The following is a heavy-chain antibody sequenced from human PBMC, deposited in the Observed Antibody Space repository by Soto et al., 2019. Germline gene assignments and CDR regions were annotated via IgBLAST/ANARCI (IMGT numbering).Heavy chain of an antibody. V-gene: IGHV1-18*01. CDR2: ISAYNGNT. Sequence: QVQLVQSGAGAKKPGASVKVSCKASGYTFTSYGISWVRQAPGQGLEWMGWISAYNGNTNYAQKLQGRVTMTTDTSTSTAYMELRSLRSDDTAVYYCASSLLVGYGLEGESDWGQGTLVTVSS. D-gene: IGHD5-18*01. J-gene: IGHJ4*02. CDR1: GYTFTSYG. CDR3: ASSLLVGYGLEGESD.